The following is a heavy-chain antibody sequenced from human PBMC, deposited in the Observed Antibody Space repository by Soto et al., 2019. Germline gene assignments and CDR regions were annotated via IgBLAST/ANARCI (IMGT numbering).Heavy chain of an antibody. Sequence: PGEALKISCKGSGYSFTSYWIGWVRQMPGKGLEWMGIIYPGDSDTRYSPSFQGQVTISADKSISTAYLQWSSLKASDTAMYYCARTSAAGKYYYGMDVWGQGTTVTVSS. V-gene: IGHV5-51*01. CDR1: GYSFTSYW. CDR2: IYPGDSDT. J-gene: IGHJ6*02. CDR3: ARTSAAGKYYYGMDV. D-gene: IGHD6-13*01.